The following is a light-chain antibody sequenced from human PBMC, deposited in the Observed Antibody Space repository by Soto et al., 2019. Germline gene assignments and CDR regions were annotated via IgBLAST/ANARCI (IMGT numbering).Light chain of an antibody. J-gene: IGKJ1*01. CDR3: QQYGSSPRT. V-gene: IGKV3-20*01. Sequence: IVLTKSPGTLSLSQGERATLSCRASQSVSSSYLAWYQQKPGQAPRLLIYGASSRATGIPDRFSGSGSGTDFTLTISRLEPEDFAVYYCQQYGSSPRTFGQGTKV. CDR1: QSVSSSY. CDR2: GAS.